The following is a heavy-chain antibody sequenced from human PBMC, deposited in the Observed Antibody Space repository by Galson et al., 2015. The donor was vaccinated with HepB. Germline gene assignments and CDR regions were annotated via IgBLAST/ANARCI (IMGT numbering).Heavy chain of an antibody. CDR1: GGTFSSYA. CDR2: IIPIFGTA. Sequence: SVKVSCKASGGTFSSYAISWVRQAPGQGLEWMGGIIPIFGTANYAQKFQGRVTITADESTSTAYMELSSLRSEDTAVYYCAREGPRGGSYYRGHDAFDIWGQGTMVTVSS. J-gene: IGHJ3*02. CDR3: AREGPRGGSYYRGHDAFDI. D-gene: IGHD1-26*01. V-gene: IGHV1-69*13.